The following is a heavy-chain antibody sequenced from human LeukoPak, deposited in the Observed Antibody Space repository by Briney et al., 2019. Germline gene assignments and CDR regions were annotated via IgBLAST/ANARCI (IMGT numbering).Heavy chain of an antibody. CDR3: ARELWVYSGSYSGFDY. CDR1: GFTFSSYG. D-gene: IGHD1-26*01. V-gene: IGHV3-23*01. J-gene: IGHJ4*02. CDR2: ISGSGGST. Sequence: GGTLRLSCAASGFTFSSYGMSWVRQAPGKGLEWVSAISGSGGSTYYADSVKGRFTISRDNSKNTLYLQMNSLRAEDTAVYYCARELWVYSGSYSGFDYWGQGTLVTVSS.